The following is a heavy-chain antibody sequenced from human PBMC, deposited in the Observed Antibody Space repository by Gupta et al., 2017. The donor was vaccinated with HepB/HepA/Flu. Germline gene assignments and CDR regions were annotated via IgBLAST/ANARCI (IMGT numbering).Heavy chain of an antibody. V-gene: IGHV4-34*01. Sequence: QVQLQQWGAGLLKPSETLSLTCAVYGGSFSGYYWSWIRQPPGKGLEWIGEINHSGSTNDNPSLKSRVTISVDTSKNQFSLKLSSVTAADTAVYYCARGDGVKRASKRWGWFDPWGQGTLVTVSS. CDR3: ARGDGVKRASKRWGWFDP. CDR2: INHSGST. J-gene: IGHJ5*02. CDR1: GGSFSGYY. D-gene: IGHD1-26*01.